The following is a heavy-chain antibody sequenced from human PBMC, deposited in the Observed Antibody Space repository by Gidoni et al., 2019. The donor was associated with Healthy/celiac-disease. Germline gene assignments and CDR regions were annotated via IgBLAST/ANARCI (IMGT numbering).Heavy chain of an antibody. D-gene: IGHD2-15*01. CDR3: ARDPGGCSGGSCYWYFDL. CDR1: GFTFSSYA. V-gene: IGHV3-30-3*01. CDR2: ISYDGSNK. J-gene: IGHJ2*01. Sequence: QVQLVESGGGVVQPGRSLRLSCAASGFTFSSYAMPWVRQAPGKGLEWVAVISYDGSNKYYADSVKGRFTISRDNSKNTLYLQMNSLRAEDTAVYYCARDPGGCSGGSCYWYFDLWGRGTLVTVSS.